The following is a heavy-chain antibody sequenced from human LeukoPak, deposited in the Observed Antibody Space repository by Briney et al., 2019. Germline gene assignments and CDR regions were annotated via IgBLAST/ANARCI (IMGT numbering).Heavy chain of an antibody. D-gene: IGHD2-2*01. CDR2: IYYGGST. CDR1: GGSISSSSYN. J-gene: IGHJ4*02. CDR3: ARGIGSTSFFDY. Sequence: SETLSLTCTVSGGSISSSSYNWGWIRQPPGKVLEWIRSIYYGGSTYYNPSLKSRDTISVDTSKNQFSLKLSSVTAADTAVYYCARGIGSTSFFDYWGQGTLVTVSS. V-gene: IGHV4-39*07.